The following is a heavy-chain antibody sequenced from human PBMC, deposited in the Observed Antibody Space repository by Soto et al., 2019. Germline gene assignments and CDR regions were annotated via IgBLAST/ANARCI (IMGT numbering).Heavy chain of an antibody. V-gene: IGHV3-23*01. CDR1: GFTFSSYA. CDR2: ISGSGGST. CDR3: APWPGRQLWNPNFDY. J-gene: IGHJ4*02. Sequence: EVQLLESGGGLVQPGGSLRLSCAASGFTFSSYAMSWVRQAPGKGLEWVSAISGSGGSTYYADSVKGRFTISRDNSKNTLYLQMNGLGAEDTAVYYCAPWPGRQLWNPNFDYWGQGTLVSVSS. D-gene: IGHD5-18*01.